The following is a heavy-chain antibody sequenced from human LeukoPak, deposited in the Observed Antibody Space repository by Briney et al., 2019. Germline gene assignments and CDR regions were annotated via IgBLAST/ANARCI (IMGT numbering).Heavy chain of an antibody. CDR1: GFTFSSYA. Sequence: GGSLRLSCAASGFTFSSYAMHWVRQAPGKGLEWVALISYDGSNKYYADSVKGRFTVSRDNSKYTLYLQMNSLRVEDTAVYYCASEYREDHSGSQYFQHWGQGTLVTVSS. CDR3: ASEYREDHSGSQYFQH. J-gene: IGHJ1*01. D-gene: IGHD6-19*01. V-gene: IGHV3-30*04. CDR2: ISYDGSNK.